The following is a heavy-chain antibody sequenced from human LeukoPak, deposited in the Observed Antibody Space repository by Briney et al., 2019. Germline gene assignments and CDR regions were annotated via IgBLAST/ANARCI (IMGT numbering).Heavy chain of an antibody. CDR1: GFTFSSYA. J-gene: IGHJ4*02. D-gene: IGHD3-10*01. CDR2: IYYSGST. V-gene: IGHV4-39*01. CDR3: ARHRTVLLWFGELGVFDY. Sequence: PGGSLRLSCAASGFTFSSYAMSWVRQPPGKGLEWIGSIYYSGSTYYNPSLKSRVTISVDTSKNQFSLKLSSVTAADTAVYYRARHRTVLLWFGELGVFDYWGQGTLVTVSS.